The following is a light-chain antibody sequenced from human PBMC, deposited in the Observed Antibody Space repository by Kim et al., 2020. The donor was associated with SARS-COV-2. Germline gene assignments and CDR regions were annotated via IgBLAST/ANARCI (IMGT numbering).Light chain of an antibody. CDR3: LLFYGGVRV. V-gene: IGLV7-46*01. CDR1: IGDVTSGHY. J-gene: IGLJ3*02. Sequence: QAVVTQEPSLTVSPGGTVTLTCGSSIGDVTSGHYPYWFQQKPGQAPTTVIYDTSKKHAWTPARFSGSLLGGKAALTLSGAQPEDEAEYYCLLFYGGVRVFGGGTKVTVL. CDR2: DTS.